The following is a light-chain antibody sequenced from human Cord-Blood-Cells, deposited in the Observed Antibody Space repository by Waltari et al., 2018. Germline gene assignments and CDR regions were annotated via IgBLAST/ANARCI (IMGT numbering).Light chain of an antibody. Sequence: SYELTQPPSVSVSPGQTASITCSGDKLGEKYACWYQQKPGQSPVLVIYQDSKRPSGIPERVSGSNSGNTATLTISGTQAMDEADYYCQAWDSSTAHYVFGTGTKVTVL. V-gene: IGLV3-1*01. J-gene: IGLJ1*01. CDR2: QDS. CDR1: KLGEKY. CDR3: QAWDSSTAHYV.